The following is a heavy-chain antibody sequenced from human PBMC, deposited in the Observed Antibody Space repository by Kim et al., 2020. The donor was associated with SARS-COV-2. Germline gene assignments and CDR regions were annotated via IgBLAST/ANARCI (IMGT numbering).Heavy chain of an antibody. CDR2: T. CDR3: ARGTTFDGMDV. D-gene: IGHD1-1*01. V-gene: IGHV1-8*01. J-gene: IGHJ6*02. Sequence: TSNGKKFAGRVTTTRNTSRRTAYMELSRLRSEDTAVYYCARGTTFDGMDVWGQGTTVTVSS.